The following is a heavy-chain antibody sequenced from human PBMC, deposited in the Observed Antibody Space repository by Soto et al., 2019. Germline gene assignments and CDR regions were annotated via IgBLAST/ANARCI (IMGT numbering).Heavy chain of an antibody. CDR3: ARQASSSWPGDFDY. J-gene: IGHJ4*02. V-gene: IGHV5-51*01. CDR2: IYPGDSDT. CDR1: RYSFTIYW. Sequence: ESLKISCKGSRYSFTIYWIGWVRQMPGKGLECMGIIYPGDSDTRYSPSFQGRVTISADKSISTAYLQWSSLKASDTAMYYCARQASSSWPGDFDYWGEGTLVPVSS. D-gene: IGHD6-13*01.